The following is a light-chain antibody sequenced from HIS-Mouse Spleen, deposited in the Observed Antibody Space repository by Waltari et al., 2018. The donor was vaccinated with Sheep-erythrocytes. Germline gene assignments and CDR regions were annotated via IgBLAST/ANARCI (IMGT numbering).Light chain of an antibody. CDR3: QQYDNLLT. Sequence: DIQMTQSPSSLSASVGDRVTITCQASQDLSNYLNWYQQKPGKAPKLLIYDASNLETGVTSRFSGSGSGTDFTFTISSLQPEDIATYYCQQYDNLLTFGGGTKVEIK. CDR2: DAS. J-gene: IGKJ4*01. V-gene: IGKV1-33*01. CDR1: QDLSNY.